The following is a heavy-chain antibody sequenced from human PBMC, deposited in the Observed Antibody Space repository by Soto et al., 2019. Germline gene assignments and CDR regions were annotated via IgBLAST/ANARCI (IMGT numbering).Heavy chain of an antibody. Sequence: ETLYLTCAVYGGSFSGYYWSWIRQPPGKGLEWIGEINHSGSTNYNPSLKSRVTISVDRSKNQFSLKLSSVTAADTAVYYCVGSIGAFWFDPWGQGTLVTVSS. V-gene: IGHV4-34*01. J-gene: IGHJ5*02. CDR3: VGSIGAFWFDP. D-gene: IGHD5-12*01. CDR1: GGSFSGYY. CDR2: INHSGST.